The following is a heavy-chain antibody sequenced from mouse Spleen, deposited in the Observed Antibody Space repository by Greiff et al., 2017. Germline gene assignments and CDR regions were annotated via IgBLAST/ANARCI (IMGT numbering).Heavy chain of an antibody. V-gene: IGHV1-69*01. CDR3: AYRKGAYYYAMDY. D-gene: IGHD2-12*01. CDR2: IDPSDSYT. CDR1: GYTFTSYW. Sequence: QVQLQQPGAELVMPGASVKLSCKASGYTFTSYWMHWVKQRPGQGLEWIGEIDPSDSYTNYNQKFKGKATLTVDKSSSTAYMQLSSLTSEDSAVYYCAYRKGAYYYAMDYWGQGTSVTVSS. J-gene: IGHJ4*01.